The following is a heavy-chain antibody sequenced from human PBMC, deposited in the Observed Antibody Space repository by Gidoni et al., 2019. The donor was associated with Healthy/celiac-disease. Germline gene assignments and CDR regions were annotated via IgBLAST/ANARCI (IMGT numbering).Heavy chain of an antibody. V-gene: IGHV3-33*01. D-gene: IGHD3-10*01. Sequence: QVQLVESGGGVVQPGRSLRLSCAASGFTFSSYGMHWVRQAPGKGLEWVAVIWYDGSNKYYADSVKGRFTISRDNSKNTLYLQMNSLRAEDTAVYYCARGRGPTDLDYWGQGTLVTVSS. CDR1: GFTFSSYG. J-gene: IGHJ4*02. CDR3: ARGRGPTDLDY. CDR2: IWYDGSNK.